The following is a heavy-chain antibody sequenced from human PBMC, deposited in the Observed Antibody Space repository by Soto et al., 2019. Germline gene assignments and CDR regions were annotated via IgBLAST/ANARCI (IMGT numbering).Heavy chain of an antibody. Sequence: QVQLVQSGAEVKKPGSSVKVSCKASGGTFSSYAISWVRQAPGQGLEWMGGIIPIVGTANYAQKFQGRVTITADESTSTAYMELSSLRSEDTAVYYCARDPFDCSGGSCQHRDYYSGMDVWGQGTTVTVSS. CDR2: IIPIVGTA. V-gene: IGHV1-69*01. CDR3: ARDPFDCSGGSCQHRDYYSGMDV. CDR1: GGTFSSYA. D-gene: IGHD2-15*01. J-gene: IGHJ6*02.